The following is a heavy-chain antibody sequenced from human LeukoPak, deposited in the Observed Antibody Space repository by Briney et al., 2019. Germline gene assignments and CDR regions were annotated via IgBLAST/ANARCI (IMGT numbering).Heavy chain of an antibody. V-gene: IGHV1-69*05. J-gene: IGHJ6*03. D-gene: IGHD2-2*02. CDR2: IIPIFGTA. CDR1: GGTFSSYA. CDR3: ASRYCSSTSCYTTGIRENYYYYYMDV. Sequence: ASVKVSCKASGGTFSSYAISWVRQAPGQGLEWMGGIIPIFGTANYAQKFQGRVTITTDASTSSAYMELSSLRSEDTAVYYCASRYCSSTSCYTTGIRENYYYYYMDVWGKGTTVTVSS.